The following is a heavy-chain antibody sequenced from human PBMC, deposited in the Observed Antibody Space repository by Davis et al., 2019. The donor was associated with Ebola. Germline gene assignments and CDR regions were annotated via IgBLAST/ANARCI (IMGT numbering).Heavy chain of an antibody. CDR1: GYTFTSYY. J-gene: IGHJ4*02. D-gene: IGHD1-26*01. V-gene: IGHV1-3*01. CDR2: INAGNGNT. Sequence: ASVTVSCKASGYTFTSYYMHWVRQAPGQRLEWMGWINAGNGNTKYSQKSQGRVTITRDTSASTAYMELSRLRSEDTAVYYCAVVPGQGELHQVDYWGQGTLVTVSS. CDR3: AVVPGQGELHQVDY.